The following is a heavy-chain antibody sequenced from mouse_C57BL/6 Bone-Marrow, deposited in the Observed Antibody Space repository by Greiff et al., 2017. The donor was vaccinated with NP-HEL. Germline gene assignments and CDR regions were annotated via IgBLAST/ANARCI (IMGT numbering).Heavy chain of an antibody. V-gene: IGHV1-69*01. CDR2: IDPSDSYT. D-gene: IGHD4-1*02. CDR3: ARDNWDY. Sequence: QVQLQQSGAELVMPGASVKLSCKASGYTFTSYWMHWVKQRPGQGLEWIGEIDPSDSYTNYNQKFKGKSTLTVDKSSSTAYMQLSSLTSEDSAVYYCARDNWDYWGQGTTLTVSS. J-gene: IGHJ2*01. CDR1: GYTFTSYW.